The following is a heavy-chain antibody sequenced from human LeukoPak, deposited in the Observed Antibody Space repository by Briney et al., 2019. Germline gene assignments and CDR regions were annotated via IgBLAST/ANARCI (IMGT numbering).Heavy chain of an antibody. J-gene: IGHJ4*02. CDR1: GGSISSGDYY. Sequence: SETLSLTCTVSGGSISSGDYYWSWIRQPPRKGLEWIGYIYYGGSTYYNPSLKSRVTISVDTSKSNFYLKLSTVNAADTAVYYCARVKSYYFDYWGQGTLVTVSA. V-gene: IGHV4-30-4*08. CDR3: ARVKSYYFDY. D-gene: IGHD4-23*01. CDR2: IYYGGST.